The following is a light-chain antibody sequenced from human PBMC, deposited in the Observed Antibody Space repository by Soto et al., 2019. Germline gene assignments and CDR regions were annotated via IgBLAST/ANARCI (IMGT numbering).Light chain of an antibody. J-gene: IGLJ2*01. Sequence: QSVLTQPPSASGTPGQRVTISCSGSISNIGSNPVNWYQQLPGTAPKLLIYSNDHRPSGVPDRFSGSKSGTSASLAISGLQSEDEADYYCATWDDSLRGVFGGGTKLTVL. CDR1: ISNIGSNP. CDR3: ATWDDSLRGV. V-gene: IGLV1-44*01. CDR2: SND.